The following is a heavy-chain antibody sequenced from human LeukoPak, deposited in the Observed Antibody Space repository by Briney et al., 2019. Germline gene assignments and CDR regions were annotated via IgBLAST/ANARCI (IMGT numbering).Heavy chain of an antibody. J-gene: IGHJ6*03. Sequence: GGSLRLSCAASGFTFSDYYMSWIRPAPGKGLEWVSYISSSGSTIYYADSVKGRFTISRDNAKNSLYLQMNSLRAEDTAVYYCTRVAYYYYYYMDVWGKGTTVTVSS. CDR3: TRVAYYYYYYMDV. CDR1: GFTFSDYY. D-gene: IGHD2-15*01. V-gene: IGHV3-11*01. CDR2: ISSSGSTI.